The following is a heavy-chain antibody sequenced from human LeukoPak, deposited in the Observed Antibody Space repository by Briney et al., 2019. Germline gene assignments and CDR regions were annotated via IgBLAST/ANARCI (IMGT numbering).Heavy chain of an antibody. CDR1: GLTFRGYD. D-gene: IGHD3-10*01. CDR2: IGSAGDT. J-gene: IGHJ4*02. CDR3: VRGIGNYYDSGAADC. Sequence: GGFLRLSCAAYGLTFRGYDMHWVSHGTGKGLEWGSGIGSAGDTYYSGSVKGRFTISREDAKKSLYLQMNSLRAGDTAVYYCVRGIGNYYDSGAADCWGQGTRVTVSP. V-gene: IGHV3-13*04.